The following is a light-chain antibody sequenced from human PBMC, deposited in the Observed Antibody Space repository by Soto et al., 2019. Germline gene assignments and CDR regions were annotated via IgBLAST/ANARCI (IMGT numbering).Light chain of an antibody. Sequence: QAVVTQPPSVSGAPGQRVSISCTGSSTNIGAGYGVHWYQQRPGTAPKLLIVGGTIRPSGVPDRFSASTSGNTASLSISGLQPEDEADYYCSSYKSGATLVFGGGTKLTVL. J-gene: IGLJ2*01. CDR2: GGT. CDR1: STNIGAGYG. V-gene: IGLV1-40*01. CDR3: SSYKSGATLV.